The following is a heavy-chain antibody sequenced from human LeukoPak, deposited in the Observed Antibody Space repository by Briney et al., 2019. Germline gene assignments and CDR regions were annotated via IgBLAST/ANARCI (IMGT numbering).Heavy chain of an antibody. CDR3: ARAHYYDSSGLPSL. J-gene: IGHJ4*02. CDR2: ISYDGSNK. D-gene: IGHD3-22*01. Sequence: GGSLRLSCAAPGFTFSSYAMHWVRQAPGKGLEWVAVISYDGSNKYYADSVKGRFTISRDNSKNTLYLQMNSLRAEDTAVYYCARAHYYDSSGLPSLWGQGTLVTVSS. V-gene: IGHV3-30-3*01. CDR1: GFTFSSYA.